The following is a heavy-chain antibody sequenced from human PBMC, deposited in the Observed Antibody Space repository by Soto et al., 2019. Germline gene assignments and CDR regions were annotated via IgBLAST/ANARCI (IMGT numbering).Heavy chain of an antibody. V-gene: IGHV3-15*07. J-gene: IGHJ6*02. CDR2: IKSKNDGGKT. CDR1: GFTFSNAW. CDR3: TTGPYYDLWSGSHADV. D-gene: IGHD3-3*01. Sequence: EVQLVEAGGGLVKPGGSLRLSCAASGFTFSNAWMNWVRQAPGKGLEWVGRIKSKNDGGKTDYAAPVKGRFTISRDDSKITLYLPMNSLNTEDTTVYYCTTGPYYDLWSGSHADVWGQGTTVTVSS.